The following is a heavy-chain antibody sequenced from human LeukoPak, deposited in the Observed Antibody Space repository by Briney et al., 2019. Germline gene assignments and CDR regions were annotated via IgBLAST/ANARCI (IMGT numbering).Heavy chain of an antibody. Sequence: PGGSLRLSCAASGFTFSSYSMNWVRQAPGKGLEWVSSISSSSSYIYYADSVEGRFTISRDNAKNSLYLQMNSLRAEDTAVYYCARDRDSSGYSSDAFDIWGQGTMVTVSS. CDR2: ISSSSSYI. D-gene: IGHD3-22*01. CDR1: GFTFSSYS. J-gene: IGHJ3*02. CDR3: ARDRDSSGYSSDAFDI. V-gene: IGHV3-21*04.